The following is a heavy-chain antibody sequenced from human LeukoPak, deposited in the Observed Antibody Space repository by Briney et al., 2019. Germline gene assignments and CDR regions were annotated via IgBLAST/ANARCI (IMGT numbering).Heavy chain of an antibody. Sequence: GGSLRLSCAASGFTVSSNYMSWVRQAPGKGLEWVAVISYDGSNKYYADSVKGRFTISRDNSKNTLYLQMNSLRAEDTAVYYCARDYRITMVRGVPTFDPWGQGTLVTVSS. J-gene: IGHJ5*02. V-gene: IGHV3-30*03. CDR2: ISYDGSNK. D-gene: IGHD3-10*01. CDR1: GFTVSSNY. CDR3: ARDYRITMVRGVPTFDP.